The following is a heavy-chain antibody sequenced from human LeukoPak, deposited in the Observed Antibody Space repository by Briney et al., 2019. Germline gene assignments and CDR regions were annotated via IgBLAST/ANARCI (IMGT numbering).Heavy chain of an antibody. CDR1: GYTFTSYY. CDR2: INPSGGST. V-gene: IGHV1-46*01. D-gene: IGHD3-16*01. J-gene: IGHJ6*03. Sequence: ASVKVSCKASGYTFTSYYIHWVRQAPGQGLEWMGIINPSGGSTNYAQKLQGRVTMTTDTSTSTAYMELRSLRSDDTAVYYCAREEITWYYYMDVWGKGTTVTISS. CDR3: AREEITWYYYMDV.